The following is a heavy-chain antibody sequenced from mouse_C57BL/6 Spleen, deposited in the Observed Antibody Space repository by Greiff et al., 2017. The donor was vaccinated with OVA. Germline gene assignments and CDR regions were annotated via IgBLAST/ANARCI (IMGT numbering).Heavy chain of an antibody. V-gene: IGHV1-9*01. CDR2: ILPGSGTT. CDR1: GYTFTGYS. CDR3: AVYCDCEGD. Sequence: QVQLQQSGAELMKPGASVKLSCKATGYTFTGYSIEWVKQRPGHGLEWIGEILPGSGTTNYNAKFKGKATFTADTSSNTAYMQLSILTTEDTALCYCAVYCDCEGDWGQGATLTVST. J-gene: IGHJ2*01. D-gene: IGHD2-4*01.